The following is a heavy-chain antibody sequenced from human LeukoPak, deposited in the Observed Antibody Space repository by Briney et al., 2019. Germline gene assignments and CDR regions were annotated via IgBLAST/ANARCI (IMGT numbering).Heavy chain of an antibody. CDR1: GFTFSSYW. J-gene: IGHJ4*02. D-gene: IGHD3-22*01. CDR2: INTDGSTT. V-gene: IGHV3-74*03. Sequence: PGGSLRLSCAASGFTFSSYWIHWVRQAPGKGLVWVSRINTDGSTTTYADSVKGRFTISRDNAKNTLYLQMNSLRAEDTAVYYCARSAFYNNRGYYFDYWGQGTLVTVSS. CDR3: ARSAFYNNRGYYFDY.